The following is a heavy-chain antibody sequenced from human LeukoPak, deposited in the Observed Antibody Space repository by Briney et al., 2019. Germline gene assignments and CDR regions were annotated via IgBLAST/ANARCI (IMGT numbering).Heavy chain of an antibody. CDR2: ISSDGSHK. CDR3: TRRLSSSSSWYCFDC. V-gene: IGHV3-30*03. D-gene: IGHD6-13*01. CDR1: GLTFSSYG. Sequence: GGSLRLSCAASGLTFSSYGMHWVRQAPGKGLEWVAVISSDGSHKYYADSVKGRFTISRDNSKNTLYLQMNSLRDEDTAVYYCTRRLSSSSSWYCFDCWGQGTLVTVSS. J-gene: IGHJ4*02.